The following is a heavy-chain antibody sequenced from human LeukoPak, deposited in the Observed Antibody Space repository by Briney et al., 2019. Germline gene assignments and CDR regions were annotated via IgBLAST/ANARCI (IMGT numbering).Heavy chain of an antibody. Sequence: ASVKVSCKASGYTFTGYYMHWVRQAPGQGLEWMGWINPNSGGTNYAQKFQGRVTMTRDTSISTAYLELSRLRSDDTAVYYCARGRIAARRGSSYYFDYWGQGTLVTVSS. CDR3: ARGRIAARRGSSYYFDY. CDR2: INPNSGGT. D-gene: IGHD6-13*01. J-gene: IGHJ4*02. CDR1: GYTFTGYY. V-gene: IGHV1-2*02.